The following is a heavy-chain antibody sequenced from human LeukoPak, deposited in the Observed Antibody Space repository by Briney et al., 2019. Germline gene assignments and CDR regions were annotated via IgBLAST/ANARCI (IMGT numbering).Heavy chain of an antibody. D-gene: IGHD6-19*01. J-gene: IGHJ3*02. CDR3: ARVTVAGPGTFDI. CDR1: GVTFSSYP. CDR2: IIPVFGIV. Sequence: SVKVSCKTSGVTFSSYPISWVRQAPGQGLVWMGGIIPVFGIVNYAQKFQGRVAITADKSTSTAYMELSSLRSEDTAVYYCARVTVAGPGTFDIWGQGTMVTVSS. V-gene: IGHV1-69*10.